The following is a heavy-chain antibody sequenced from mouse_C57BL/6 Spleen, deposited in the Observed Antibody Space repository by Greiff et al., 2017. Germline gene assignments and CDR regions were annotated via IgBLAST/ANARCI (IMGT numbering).Heavy chain of an antibody. Sequence: QVQLQQPGAELVKPGASVKLSCKASGYTFTSYWMQWVKQRPGQGLEWIGEIDPSDSYTNYNQKFKGKATLTVDTSSRTAYMQLSSLTSEDSAVYYCARSYGNTWYFDVWGTGTTVTVSS. D-gene: IGHD2-10*02. J-gene: IGHJ1*03. CDR1: GYTFTSYW. CDR2: IDPSDSYT. V-gene: IGHV1-50*01. CDR3: ARSYGNTWYFDV.